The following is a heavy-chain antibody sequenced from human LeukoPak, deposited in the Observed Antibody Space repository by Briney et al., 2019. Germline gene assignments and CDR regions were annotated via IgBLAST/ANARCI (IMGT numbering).Heavy chain of an antibody. CDR3: ATRGGGQMVRGIPDAFDI. D-gene: IGHD3-10*01. Sequence: GESLKISCKGSGYSFSSYWIGWVRQMPGKGLEWMGMIYPGDSDPRYSPSFQGQVTFSADKSINTAHLHWSSLKASDTAMYYCATRGGGQMVRGIPDAFDIWGQGKMVTVSS. V-gene: IGHV5-51*01. CDR2: IYPGDSDP. J-gene: IGHJ3*02. CDR1: GYSFSSYW.